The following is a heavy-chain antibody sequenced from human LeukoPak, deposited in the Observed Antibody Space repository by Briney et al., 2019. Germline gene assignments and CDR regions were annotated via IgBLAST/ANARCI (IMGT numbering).Heavy chain of an antibody. D-gene: IGHD3-10*01. V-gene: IGHV3-30*02. CDR3: AKLPMVRRVTQNAFDI. Sequence: GGSLRLSCAASGFTFSSYGMHWVRQAPGKGLEWVAFIRYGGSNKYYADSVKGRFTISRDNSKNTLYLQMNSLRAEDTAVYYCAKLPMVRRVTQNAFDIWGQGTMVTVSS. J-gene: IGHJ3*02. CDR2: IRYGGSNK. CDR1: GFTFSSYG.